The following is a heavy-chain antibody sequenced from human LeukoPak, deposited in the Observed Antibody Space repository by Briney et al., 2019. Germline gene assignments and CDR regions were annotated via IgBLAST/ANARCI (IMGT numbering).Heavy chain of an antibody. V-gene: IGHV4-61*08. J-gene: IGHJ5*02. CDR2: IYYTGST. CDR1: SGSISSSGYY. CDR3: ARKTNDWFDP. Sequence: PSQTLSLICTVSSGSISSSGYYWNWIRQSPGKGLEWIGYIYYTGSTNYNPSLRSRVTISVDTSKNQFSLKLSSVNAADTAVYYCARKTNDWFDPWGQGTLVTVSS. D-gene: IGHD2-8*01.